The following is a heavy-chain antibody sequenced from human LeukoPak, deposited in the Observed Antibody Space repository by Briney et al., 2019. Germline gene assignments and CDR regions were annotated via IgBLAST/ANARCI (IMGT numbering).Heavy chain of an antibody. D-gene: IGHD6-13*01. V-gene: IGHV3-21*01. CDR1: VFTFSSYS. J-gene: IGHJ4*02. CDR3: ARGFLAAAGDFDY. CDR2: ISSSSSYI. Sequence: GGSLRLSCAASVFTFSSYSMNWVRQAPGKGLEWVSSISSSSSYIYYADSVKGRFTISRDNAKNSLYLQMNSLRAEDTAVYYCARGFLAAAGDFDYWGQGTLVTVSS.